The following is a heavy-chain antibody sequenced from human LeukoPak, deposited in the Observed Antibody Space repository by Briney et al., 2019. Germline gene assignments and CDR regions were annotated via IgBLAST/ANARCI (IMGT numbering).Heavy chain of an antibody. CDR2: INHSGST. CDR3: ARGLAKRITMIGAFDI. CDR1: GGSFSGYY. Sequence: SETLSLTCAVYGGSFSGYYWNWIRQPPGKGLEWIGEINHSGSTNYIPSLKSRVTISVDTSKNQFSLKLSSVTAADTAVYYCARGLAKRITMIGAFDIWGQGTMVTVSS. V-gene: IGHV4-34*01. J-gene: IGHJ3*02. D-gene: IGHD3-22*01.